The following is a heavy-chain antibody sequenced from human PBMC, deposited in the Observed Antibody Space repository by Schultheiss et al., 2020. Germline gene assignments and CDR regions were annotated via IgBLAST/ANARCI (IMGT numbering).Heavy chain of an antibody. V-gene: IGHV6-1*01. CDR3: ARVKVATRPGFDY. Sequence: SETLSLTCAISGDSVSSNSAAWNWNRQSPSRGLEWLGRTYYRSKWYNDYAVSVKSRITINPDTSKNQFSLQLNSVTPEDTAVYYCARVKVATRPGFDYWGQGTLVTVS. CDR1: GDSVSSNSAA. CDR2: TYYRSKWYN. J-gene: IGHJ4*02. D-gene: IGHD5-12*01.